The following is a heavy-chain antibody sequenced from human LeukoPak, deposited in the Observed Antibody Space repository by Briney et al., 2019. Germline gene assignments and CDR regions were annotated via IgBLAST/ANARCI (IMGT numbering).Heavy chain of an antibody. Sequence: GGSLRVSRLSYGFSFPNYPMTWVRQAPAKGPAWVSSISGSGGRTYYADSLKGRFTISRDTSKNTLYLQMNTLRPEDTAVYYCAIAPPYRGYSDWGQGTLVTVSS. CDR1: GFSFPNYP. J-gene: IGHJ4*02. D-gene: IGHD5-12*01. V-gene: IGHV3-23*01. CDR3: AIAPPYRGYSD. CDR2: ISGSGGRT.